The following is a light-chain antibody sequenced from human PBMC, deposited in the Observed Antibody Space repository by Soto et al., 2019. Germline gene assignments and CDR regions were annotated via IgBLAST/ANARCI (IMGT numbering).Light chain of an antibody. CDR3: LVIFTGVGEV. Sequence: QAVVTQEPSLTVSPGGTVTLTCGSSTGAVTSGHYVHWFQQKPGQAPRTLIYDTNNKHSWTPARFSGSLLGGEAALTLSGAQPEDEADYYCLVIFTGVGEVFGTGTKLTVL. J-gene: IGLJ1*01. V-gene: IGLV7-46*01. CDR2: DTN. CDR1: TGAVTSGHY.